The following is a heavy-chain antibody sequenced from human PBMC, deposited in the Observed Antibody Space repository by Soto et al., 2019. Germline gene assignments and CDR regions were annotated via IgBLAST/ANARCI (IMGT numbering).Heavy chain of an antibody. Sequence: EASVKVSCKSSGGTFNTFFMTWVRQAPGQGLEWMGGILPVFHTPNYAEKFKDRVTIIADESTTTVYMELSGLTSEDTAVYFCARALGGTYSSGFDCWGQGTMGTVSS. CDR1: GGTFNTFF. V-gene: IGHV1-69*13. CDR2: ILPVFHTP. J-gene: IGHJ4*02. D-gene: IGHD3-22*01. CDR3: ARALGGTYSSGFDC.